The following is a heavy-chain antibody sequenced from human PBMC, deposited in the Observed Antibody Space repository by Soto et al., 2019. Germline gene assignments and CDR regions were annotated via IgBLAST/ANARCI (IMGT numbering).Heavy chain of an antibody. CDR2: INPNSGGA. J-gene: IGHJ6*02. CDR1: GYSFTGYY. CDR3: ARSSALTISGVGGMDV. Sequence: ASVKVSCKASGYSFTGYYIHWVRHAPGQGLEWMGWINPNSGGANYAQKFQGRVTMTRDTSTTTAYMELSRLRSNDTAVFYCARSSALTISGVGGMDVWGQGATVTVSS. D-gene: IGHD3-3*01. V-gene: IGHV1-2*02.